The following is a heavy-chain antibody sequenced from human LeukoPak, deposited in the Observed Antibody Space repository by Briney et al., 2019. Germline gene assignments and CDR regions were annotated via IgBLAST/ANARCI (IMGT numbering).Heavy chain of an antibody. Sequence: SQTLPLTCTVSGGSISSGDYYWSWIRQPAGKGLEWIGRIYTSGSTNYNPSLKSRVTMSVDTSKNQFSLKLSSVTAADTAVYYCARAYYYDSSGYHFDYWGQGTLVTVSS. CDR2: IYTSGST. CDR3: ARAYYYDSSGYHFDY. CDR1: GGSISSGDYY. D-gene: IGHD3-22*01. V-gene: IGHV4-61*02. J-gene: IGHJ4*02.